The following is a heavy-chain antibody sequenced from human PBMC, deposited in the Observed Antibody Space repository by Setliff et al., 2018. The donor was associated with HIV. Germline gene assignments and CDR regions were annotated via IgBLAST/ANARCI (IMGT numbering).Heavy chain of an antibody. CDR3: ARVSVSYYSPFDY. V-gene: IGHV3-23*01. D-gene: IGHD1-26*01. Sequence: GGSLRLSCAASGFTFSNAWMSWVRQAPGKGLEWVSAISDSGDNTYYADSVKGRFTISRDNSRDTLYLQMNSLKTEDTAVYYCARVSVSYYSPFDYWGQGTLVTVSS. J-gene: IGHJ4*02. CDR1: GFTFSNAW. CDR2: ISDSGDNT.